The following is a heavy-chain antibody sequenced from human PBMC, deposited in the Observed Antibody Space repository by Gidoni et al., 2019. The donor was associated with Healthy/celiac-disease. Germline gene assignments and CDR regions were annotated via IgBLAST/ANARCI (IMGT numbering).Heavy chain of an antibody. D-gene: IGHD6-19*01. V-gene: IGHV3-64D*09. CDR1: GFPFSSYA. Sequence: EVQLVESGGGLVQPGGSLRLSCSASGFPFSSYAMHWVRQAPGKGLEYVSAIRSNGGSTYYADSVKGRFTISRDNSKNTLYLQMSSLRAEDTAVYYCVKDGVEVVVAGTGSAGYLDYWGQGTLVTVSS. J-gene: IGHJ4*02. CDR2: IRSNGGST. CDR3: VKDGVEVVVAGTGSAGYLDY.